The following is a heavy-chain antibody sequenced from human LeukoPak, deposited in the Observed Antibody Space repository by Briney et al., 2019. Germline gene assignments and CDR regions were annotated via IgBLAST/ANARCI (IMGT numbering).Heavy chain of an antibody. V-gene: IGHV1-69*05. CDR3: ARDGEMGATRY. Sequence: GASVKVSCKASGGTFSSYAISWVRQAPGQGLEWMGRIIPIFGTANYAQKFQGRVTITTDESTSTAYMELSSLRSEDTAVYYCARDGEMGATRYWGQGTPVTVSS. J-gene: IGHJ4*02. D-gene: IGHD1-26*01. CDR1: GGTFSSYA. CDR2: IIPIFGTA.